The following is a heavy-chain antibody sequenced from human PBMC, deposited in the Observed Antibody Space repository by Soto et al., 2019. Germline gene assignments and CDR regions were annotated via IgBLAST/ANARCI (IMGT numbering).Heavy chain of an antibody. J-gene: IGHJ4*02. CDR3: AKGPARRTLYYFDY. Sequence: GGSLRLSCAASGFTFSSYGMHWVRQAPGKGLEWVAVISYDGSNKYYADSVKGRFTTSRDNSKDTLYLQMNSLRAEDTAVYYCAKGPARRTLYYFDYWGQGTLVTVSS. D-gene: IGHD6-6*01. V-gene: IGHV3-30*18. CDR1: GFTFSSYG. CDR2: ISYDGSNK.